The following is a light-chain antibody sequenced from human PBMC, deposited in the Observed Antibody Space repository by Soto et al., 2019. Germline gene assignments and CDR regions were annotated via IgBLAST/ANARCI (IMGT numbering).Light chain of an antibody. V-gene: IGLV1-44*01. J-gene: IGLJ1*01. Sequence: QSVLTQPPSASGTPGQRVTVSCSGSSSNIGSNTVNWYQQLPGTAPKLLIYTDNQRPSGVPDRFSGSKSGTSASLAISGLQSEDVADYYCAAWDDSLNGYVFGTGTKLPVL. CDR3: AAWDDSLNGYV. CDR2: TDN. CDR1: SSNIGSNT.